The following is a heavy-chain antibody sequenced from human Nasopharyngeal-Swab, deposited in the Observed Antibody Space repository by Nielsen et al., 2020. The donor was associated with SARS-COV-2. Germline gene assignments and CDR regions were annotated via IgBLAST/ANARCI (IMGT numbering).Heavy chain of an antibody. Sequence: GESLKISCAASGFTFNNYNFNWGRQAPGKGQEWDSSISSSSSYIYYADSVKGRFTISRDNAKNSLYLQMNSLRAEDTAVYYCARDGLDYDFWSAYFMDVWGQGTTVTVSS. CDR1: GFTFNNYN. D-gene: IGHD3-3*01. CDR2: ISSSSSYI. V-gene: IGHV3-21*01. CDR3: ARDGLDYDFWSAYFMDV. J-gene: IGHJ6*02.